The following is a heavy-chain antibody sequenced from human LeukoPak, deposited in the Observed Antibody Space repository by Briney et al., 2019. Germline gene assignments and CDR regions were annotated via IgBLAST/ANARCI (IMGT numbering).Heavy chain of an antibody. Sequence: GGSLSRTCAASGFTFSSYGMHWVRQAPGKGLEWVAFIRYDGSNKYYADSVKGRFTISRDNSKNTLYLQMNSLRAEDTTVYYCAKGRQVVATYFDYWGQGTLVTVSS. CDR3: AKGRQVVATYFDY. V-gene: IGHV3-30*02. CDR1: GFTFSSYG. J-gene: IGHJ4*02. CDR2: IRYDGSNK. D-gene: IGHD5-12*01.